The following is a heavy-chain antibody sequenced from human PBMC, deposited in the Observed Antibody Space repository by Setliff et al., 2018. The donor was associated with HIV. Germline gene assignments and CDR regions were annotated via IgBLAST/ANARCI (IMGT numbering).Heavy chain of an antibody. CDR2: IYYSGNT. J-gene: IGHJ3*02. Sequence: SETLSLTCTVSGGSISSGGYYWSWIRQHPGRGLEWIGYIYYSGNTYYNPSLNSRLTISVDTSKNHFSLKLSSVTAADTAVYYCARAFCSSASCYGGGDAFDIWGQETMVSVSS. CDR3: ARAFCSSASCYGGGDAFDI. D-gene: IGHD2-2*01. V-gene: IGHV4-31*03. CDR1: GGSISSGGYY.